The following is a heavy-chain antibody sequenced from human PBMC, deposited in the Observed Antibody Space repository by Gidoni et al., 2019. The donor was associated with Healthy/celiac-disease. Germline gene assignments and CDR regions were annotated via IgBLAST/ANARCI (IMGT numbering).Heavy chain of an antibody. CDR1: GGSFSGYY. CDR3: ARGHPPGPSDFDY. CDR2: INHIGST. Sequence: QVQLQQWGAGLLKPSETLSLTCAVYGGSFSGYYWSWIRQPPGQGLEWIGEINHIGSTNYNPSLKSRVTISVDTSKNQFSLQLSSVTAADTAVYYCARGHPPGPSDFDYWGQGTLVTVSS. J-gene: IGHJ4*02. V-gene: IGHV4-34*01.